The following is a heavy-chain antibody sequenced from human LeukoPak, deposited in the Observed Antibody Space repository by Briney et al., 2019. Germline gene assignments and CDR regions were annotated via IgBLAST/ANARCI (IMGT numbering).Heavy chain of an antibody. Sequence: TGGSLRLSCVAPGFTVSSNYMSWVRQAPGKGLEWVSVIYSGGITYYADSVKGRFTISRDNSKNTLYLQMNSLRPDDTAVYYCAKDRLKYLLLGIDFWGQGALVTVSS. CDR3: AKDRLKYLLLGIDF. J-gene: IGHJ4*02. V-gene: IGHV3-66*01. CDR1: GFTVSSNY. D-gene: IGHD3-10*01. CDR2: IYSGGIT.